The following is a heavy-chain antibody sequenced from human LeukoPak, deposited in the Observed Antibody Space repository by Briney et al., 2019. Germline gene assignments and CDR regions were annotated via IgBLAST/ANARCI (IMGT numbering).Heavy chain of an antibody. V-gene: IGHV1-2*02. CDR1: GYTFTGYY. Sequence: ASVKVSCKSSGYTFTGYYMHWVRQPPGQGLEWVGWINPNSGGTNYAQKFQGRVTMTRDTYISTAYMELSRLRSDDTAVYYYARAAKIAAAGRGSGFDPWGQGALVTVSS. J-gene: IGHJ5*02. CDR2: INPNSGGT. D-gene: IGHD6-13*01. CDR3: ARAAKIAAAGRGSGFDP.